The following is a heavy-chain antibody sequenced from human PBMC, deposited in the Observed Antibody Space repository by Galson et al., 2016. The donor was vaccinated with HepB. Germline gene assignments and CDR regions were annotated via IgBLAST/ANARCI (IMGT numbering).Heavy chain of an antibody. J-gene: IGHJ4*02. CDR3: ASDQAWAYDN. Sequence: SLRLSCAASGFTFSNYNMNWVRQAPGKGLEWVSSISSSRTYIYYADSVVGRFTISRDNAKNSLNLQMNSLRDDDTAVYYCASDQAWAYDNWGQGTLVTVSS. D-gene: IGHD2-21*01. CDR2: ISSSRTYI. V-gene: IGHV3-21*01. CDR1: GFTFSNYN.